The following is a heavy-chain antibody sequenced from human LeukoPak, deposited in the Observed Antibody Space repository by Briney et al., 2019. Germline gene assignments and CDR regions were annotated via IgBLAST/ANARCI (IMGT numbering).Heavy chain of an antibody. Sequence: PGGSLRLSCAASGFTVSSSYMSWVRSASGKGLEWVSVIYTGGSTYYADSVKGRFTISRDNSNNTLYLQMNGLRAEDTAVYYCASRRDYYGINAWGQGTLVIVSS. CDR2: IYTGGST. J-gene: IGHJ5*02. CDR1: GFTVSSSY. D-gene: IGHD1-26*01. V-gene: IGHV3-53*01. CDR3: ASRRDYYGINA.